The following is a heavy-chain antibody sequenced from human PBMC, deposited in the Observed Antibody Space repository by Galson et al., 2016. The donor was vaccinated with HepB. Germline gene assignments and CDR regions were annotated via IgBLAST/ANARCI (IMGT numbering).Heavy chain of an antibody. V-gene: IGHV1-18*01. CDR2: ISAYNGDT. Sequence: SCKASGYTFTNYGISWVRQAPGQGLEWMGWISAYNGDTSYAQKLQGRVTMTTDTSTSTAYMELRSLRSVDTAVYYCARGYYASVRSDSDYWGQGTLVTVSS. CDR1: GYTFTNYG. D-gene: IGHD3-10*01. J-gene: IGHJ4*02. CDR3: ARGYYASVRSDSDY.